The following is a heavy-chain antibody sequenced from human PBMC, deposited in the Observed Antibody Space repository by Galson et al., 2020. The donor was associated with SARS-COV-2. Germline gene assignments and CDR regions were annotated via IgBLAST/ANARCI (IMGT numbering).Heavy chain of an antibody. Sequence: SQTLSLTCTVPGGSISSSSYSWVWIRQPPGKGLEWIGSISYSGSTYYNPSLKSQVTISVDTSKNQFSLKLSSVTAADTAVYYCARGKGYYDSSGYLDYWDQGTLVTVSS. CDR3: ARGKGYYDSSGYLDY. CDR2: ISYSGST. D-gene: IGHD3-22*01. J-gene: IGHJ4*02. CDR1: GGSISSSSYS. V-gene: IGHV4-39*02.